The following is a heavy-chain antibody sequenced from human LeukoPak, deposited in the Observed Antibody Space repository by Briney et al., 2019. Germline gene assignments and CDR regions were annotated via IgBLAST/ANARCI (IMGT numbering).Heavy chain of an antibody. J-gene: IGHJ4*02. CDR3: AREQTRGGDLDY. D-gene: IGHD2-21*02. Sequence: GGSLRLSCAASGFTFSSFSMNWVRQSPGKGLEWISSVSNNNVIFYADSVRGRFTISRDNARNSLFLQVFSLRVEDTAVYYCAREQTRGGDLDYWGQGAQITVSS. CDR1: GFTFSSFS. V-gene: IGHV3-21*06. CDR2: VSNNNVI.